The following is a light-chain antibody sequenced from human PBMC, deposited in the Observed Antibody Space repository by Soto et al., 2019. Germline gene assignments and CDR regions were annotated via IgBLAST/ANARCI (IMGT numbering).Light chain of an antibody. V-gene: IGKV3-20*01. CDR1: QTVGNN. CDR2: GAS. J-gene: IGKJ5*01. CDR3: QQYIGSPVT. Sequence: EVVMTQSPATLPLSPGGRATLSCRASQTVGNNLAWYQQRPGQAPRLLIYGASTRAADIPDRFSGSGSGTDFTLTITRLEPEDFAVYFCQQYIGSPVTFGQGTRLAIK.